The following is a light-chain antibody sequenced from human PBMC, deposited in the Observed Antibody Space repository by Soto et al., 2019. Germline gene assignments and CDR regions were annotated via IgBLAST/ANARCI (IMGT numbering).Light chain of an antibody. CDR1: SSDVGVYNY. V-gene: IGLV2-14*03. CDR2: DVS. Sequence: QSALTQPASVSGSPGQSITISCTGTSSDVGVYNYVSWYQHHPGKAPKLTIYDVSNRLSGVSNRFSGSKSGNTASLPISGLQAEDEADYYCSSYTTSNTRQMVFGTGTKLTVL. J-gene: IGLJ1*01. CDR3: SSYTTSNTRQMV.